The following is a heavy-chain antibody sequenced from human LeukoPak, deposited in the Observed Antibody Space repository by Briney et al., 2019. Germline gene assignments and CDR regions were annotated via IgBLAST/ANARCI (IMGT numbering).Heavy chain of an antibody. Sequence: SETLSLTCAVYGGSFSGYYWSWIRQPPGKGLEWTGEINHSGSTNYNPSLKSRVTISVDTSKNQFSLKLSSVTAADTAVYYCARVQDGDRGFGFDYWGQGTLVTVSS. CDR2: INHSGST. V-gene: IGHV4-34*01. J-gene: IGHJ4*02. CDR1: GGSFSGYY. CDR3: ARVQDGDRGFGFDY. D-gene: IGHD1-14*01.